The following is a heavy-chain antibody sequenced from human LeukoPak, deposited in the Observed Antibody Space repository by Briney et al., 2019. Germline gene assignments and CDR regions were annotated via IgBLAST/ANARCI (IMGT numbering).Heavy chain of an antibody. CDR3: ARFGYSSSLYYFDY. J-gene: IGHJ4*02. Sequence: PGGSLRLSCAASGFTFSRLAMTWVRQAPGKGLERVSTISASGPYYAGAVRGRFTISRDNSRNTLSLQMDSLRAEDTAVYYCARFGYSSSLYYFDYWGQGTLVTVSS. V-gene: IGHV3-23*01. CDR1: GFTFSRLA. D-gene: IGHD6-13*01. CDR2: ISASGP.